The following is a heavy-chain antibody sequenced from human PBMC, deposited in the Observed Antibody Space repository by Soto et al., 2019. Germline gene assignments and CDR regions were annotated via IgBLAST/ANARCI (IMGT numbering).Heavy chain of an antibody. D-gene: IGHD2-15*01. V-gene: IGHV1-18*01. J-gene: IGHJ6*02. CDR3: ASGYCSGGSCYPTRGMDV. Sequence: ASVKVSCKASGYTFTSYGISWVRQAPGQGLEWMGWISAYNGNTNYAQKLQGRVTMTTDTSTSTAYMELRSLRSDDTAVYYCASGYCSGGSCYPTRGMDVWGQGTTVTV. CDR2: ISAYNGNT. CDR1: GYTFTSYG.